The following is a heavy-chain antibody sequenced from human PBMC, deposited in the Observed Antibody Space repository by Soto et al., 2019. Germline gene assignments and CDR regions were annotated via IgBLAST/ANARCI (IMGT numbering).Heavy chain of an antibody. V-gene: IGHV4-39*01. D-gene: IGHD2-2*01. Sequence: QLQLQESGPGLVKPSETLSLTCTVSGGSIGSSSYYWGWIRQPPGKGLEWIGSIYYSGSTYYNPSLKSRVTISADTSKNQFSLKLSSVTAADTAVYYCAAPAAKANDAFDIWGQGTMVTVSS. CDR2: IYYSGST. CDR1: GGSIGSSSYY. CDR3: AAPAAKANDAFDI. J-gene: IGHJ3*02.